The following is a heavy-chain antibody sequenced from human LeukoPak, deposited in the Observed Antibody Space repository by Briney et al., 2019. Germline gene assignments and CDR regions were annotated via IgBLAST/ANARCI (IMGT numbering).Heavy chain of an antibody. CDR1: GGSISSGSYY. CDR3: ARAYFDL. V-gene: IGHV4-61*02. J-gene: IGHJ2*01. CDR2: IYTSGST. Sequence: PSQTLSLTCTVSGGSISSGSYYGSWIRQPAGKGLEWIGRIYTSGSTNYNPSLKSRVTISVDTSKNQFSLKLSSVTAADTAVYYCARAYFDLWGRGTLVTVSS.